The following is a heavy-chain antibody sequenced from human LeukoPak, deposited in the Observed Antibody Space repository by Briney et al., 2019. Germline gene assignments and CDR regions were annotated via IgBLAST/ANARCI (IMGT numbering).Heavy chain of an antibody. Sequence: GASVKVSCKASGYTFTGYYMHWVRQAPGQGLEWMGWINPNSGGTNYAQKFQGRVTMTRDTSISTAYMELSRLRSDDTAVYYCARGLELRLVIHYYYMDVWGKGTTVTVSS. CDR3: ARGLELRLVIHYYYMDV. D-gene: IGHD1-7*01. V-gene: IGHV1-2*02. CDR2: INPNSGGT. CDR1: GYTFTGYY. J-gene: IGHJ6*03.